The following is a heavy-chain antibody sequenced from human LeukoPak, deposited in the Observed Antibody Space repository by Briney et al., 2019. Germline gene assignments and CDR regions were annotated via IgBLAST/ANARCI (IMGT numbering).Heavy chain of an antibody. CDR1: GGSFSGYY. J-gene: IGHJ4*02. D-gene: IGHD6-6*01. V-gene: IGHV4-34*01. CDR2: INHSGST. Sequence: SETLSLTCAVYGGSFSGYYWSWIRQPPGKGLEWIGEINHSGSTNYNPSLKSRVTISVDTSKNQFSLKLSSVTVADTAVYYCASGGQLVRRYDYWGQGTLVTVSS. CDR3: ASGGQLVRRYDY.